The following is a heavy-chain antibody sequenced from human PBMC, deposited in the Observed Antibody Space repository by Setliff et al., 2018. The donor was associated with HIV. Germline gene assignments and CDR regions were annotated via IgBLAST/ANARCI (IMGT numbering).Heavy chain of an antibody. CDR2: IIPLFGSA. CDR1: GNSFHSYA. J-gene: IGHJ6*03. V-gene: IGHV1-69*13. CDR3: ARVQTMAVAGTQYYYMDV. D-gene: IGHD6-19*01. Sequence: SVKVSCKASGNSFHSYAFSWVRQAPGQGLEWMGGIIPLFGSANYAQKFQGRVTITADESTSTVYMEVSGLRSEDTAVYYCARVQTMAVAGTQYYYMDVWGKGTTVTVSS.